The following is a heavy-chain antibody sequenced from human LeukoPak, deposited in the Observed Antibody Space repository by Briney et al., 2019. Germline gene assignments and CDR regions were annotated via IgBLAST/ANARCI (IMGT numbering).Heavy chain of an antibody. V-gene: IGHV3-23*01. CDR2: ISGSGGST. D-gene: IGHD3-3*01. J-gene: IGHJ6*03. Sequence: GGSLRLSCAASGFTFSSYAMSWVRQAPGKGLEWVSAISGSGGSTYYADSVKGRFTISRDNFKNTLYLQMNSLRAEDTAVYYCAKDAEGYYDFWSGYYPRYYYMDVWGKGTTVTVSS. CDR1: GFTFSSYA. CDR3: AKDAEGYYDFWSGYYPRYYYMDV.